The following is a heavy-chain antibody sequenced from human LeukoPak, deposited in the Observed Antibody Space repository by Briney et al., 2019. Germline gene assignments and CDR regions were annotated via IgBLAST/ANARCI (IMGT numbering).Heavy chain of an antibody. J-gene: IGHJ4*02. CDR3: AKDNPWLPDY. Sequence: PGGSLRLSCVASGFTVSSSHMTWVRQAPGKGLEWVSVLYSGGSTYYADSVKGRFTISRDNSKNMLYLQMNSLRAEDTAVYYCAKDNPWLPDYWGQGTLVTVSS. CDR1: GFTVSSSH. D-gene: IGHD5-12*01. V-gene: IGHV3-53*01. CDR2: LYSGGST.